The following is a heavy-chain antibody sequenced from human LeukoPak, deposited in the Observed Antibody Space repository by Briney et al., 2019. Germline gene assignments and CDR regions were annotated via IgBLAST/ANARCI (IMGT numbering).Heavy chain of an antibody. D-gene: IGHD3-3*01. CDR2: ISGSGGST. CDR3: AKALGGYLEWLAEWFDP. J-gene: IGHJ5*02. V-gene: IGHV3-23*01. CDR1: GFTFSSYA. Sequence: GGSLRLSCAASGFTFSSYAMSWVRQAPGKGLEWVSAISGSGGSTYYADSVKGRFTISRDNSKNTLYLQMNSLRAENTAVYYCAKALGGYLEWLAEWFDPWGQGTLVTVSS.